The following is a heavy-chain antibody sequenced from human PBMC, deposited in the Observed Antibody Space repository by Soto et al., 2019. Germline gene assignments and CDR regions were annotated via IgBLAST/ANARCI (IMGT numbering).Heavy chain of an antibody. CDR1: GYTFTCYY. V-gene: IGHV1-2*04. Sequence: ASVKVSCKASGYTFTCYYMHWVRQAPGQGLEWMGWINPNSGGTNYAQKFQGWVTMTRDTSISTAYMELSRLRSDDTAVYYCAKDPYKVVTGQGGWFDPWGQGTLVTVSS. J-gene: IGHJ5*02. D-gene: IGHD2-21*02. CDR3: AKDPYKVVTGQGGWFDP. CDR2: INPNSGGT.